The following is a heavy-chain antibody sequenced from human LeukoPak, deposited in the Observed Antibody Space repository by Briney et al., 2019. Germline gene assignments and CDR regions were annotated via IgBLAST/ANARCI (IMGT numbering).Heavy chain of an antibody. Sequence: PSETLSLTCTVSGGSISSYYWSWIRQPPGKGLEWIGYIYYSGSTNYNPSLKSRVTISVDTSKNQFSLKLSSVTAADTAVYYCARAGWDGYNFLPDYWGQGTLVTVSS. CDR1: GGSISSYY. CDR2: IYYSGST. CDR3: ARAGWDGYNFLPDY. V-gene: IGHV4-59*01. D-gene: IGHD5-24*01. J-gene: IGHJ4*02.